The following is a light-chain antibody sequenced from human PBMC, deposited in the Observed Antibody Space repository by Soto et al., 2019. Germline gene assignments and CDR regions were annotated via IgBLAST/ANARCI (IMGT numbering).Light chain of an antibody. V-gene: IGKV1-33*01. CDR1: QDISNY. J-gene: IGKJ4*01. CDR2: DAS. CDR3: QQYDNLPLT. Sequence: DIQMTQSPSSLSASVGDRVTITCQASQDISNYLNWYKQKPGKAPKLLIYDASNLETGVPSRFSGSGSGTDFTFTISRLQPEEIATYYCQQYDNLPLTFGGGTKVEIK.